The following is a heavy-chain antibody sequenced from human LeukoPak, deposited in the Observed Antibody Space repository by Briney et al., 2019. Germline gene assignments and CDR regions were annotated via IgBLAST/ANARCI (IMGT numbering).Heavy chain of an antibody. CDR1: GYNFAGYW. V-gene: IGHV5-51*01. Sequence: GESLKISCKGSGYNFAGYWIGWVRQMPGKGLEWMGIIYPGDSDTRYSPSFQGQVTMSADRPISTAYLQWSSLKASDTAMYYCARLSVTTAIREYYFDYWGQGTLVTVSS. J-gene: IGHJ4*02. CDR3: ARLSVTTAIREYYFDY. CDR2: IYPGDSDT. D-gene: IGHD4-17*01.